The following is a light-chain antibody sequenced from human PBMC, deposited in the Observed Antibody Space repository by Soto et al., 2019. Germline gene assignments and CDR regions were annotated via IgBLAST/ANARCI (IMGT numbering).Light chain of an antibody. CDR1: QSVNSN. J-gene: IGKJ1*01. V-gene: IGKV3D-15*01. Sequence: EIAMTQSPATLSVSPGERATLSCRASQSVNSNLAWYQQKPGQAPRLLIYGASSRATGIPDRFSGSGSGTDFTLTISSLQPDDSATYYCQQYNRYSTFGQGTKVDI. CDR2: GAS. CDR3: QQYNRYST.